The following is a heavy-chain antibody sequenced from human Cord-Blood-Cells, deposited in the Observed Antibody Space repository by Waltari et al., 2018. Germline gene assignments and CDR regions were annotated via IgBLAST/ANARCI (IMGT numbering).Heavy chain of an antibody. Sequence: EVQLVESGGGLIQPGGSLRLSCAASGFTARSNYMTWVRQAPGKGLDWVSVIYSGGSTYYADSVKGRFTISRDNSKNTLYLQMNSLRAEDTAVYYCARGGYSGSYYFDYWGQGTLVTVSS. CDR3: ARGGYSGSYYFDY. D-gene: IGHD1-26*01. CDR1: GFTARSNY. CDR2: IYSGGST. V-gene: IGHV3-53*01. J-gene: IGHJ4*02.